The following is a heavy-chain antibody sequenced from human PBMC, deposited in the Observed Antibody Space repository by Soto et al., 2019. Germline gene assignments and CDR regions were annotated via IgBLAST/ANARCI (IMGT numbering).Heavy chain of an antibody. V-gene: IGHV3-21*01. J-gene: IGHJ4*02. Sequence: PGGSLRLSCAASGFTFSTYNMNWVRQAPGKGLEWVSSISTSSSYIYYADSVKGRFTISRDNAKNSLYLQMNSLRADDTAVYYCARGIAAAGPKLDYWGQGTLVTVSS. D-gene: IGHD6-13*01. CDR1: GFTFSTYN. CDR3: ARGIAAAGPKLDY. CDR2: ISTSSSYI.